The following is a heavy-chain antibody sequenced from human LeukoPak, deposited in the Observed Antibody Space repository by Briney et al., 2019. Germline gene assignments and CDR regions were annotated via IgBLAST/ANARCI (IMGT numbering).Heavy chain of an antibody. CDR3: ARRERYGDYVLPYGGSDY. CDR1: GYSFTSYW. CDR2: IYPGDSDT. J-gene: IGHJ4*02. D-gene: IGHD4-17*01. Sequence: GESLKISCKGSGYSFTSYWIGWVRQMPGKGLEWMGIIYPGDSDTRYSPSFQGQVTISADKSISTAYLQWSSPKASDTAMYYCARRERYGDYVLPYGGSDYWGQGTLVTVSS. V-gene: IGHV5-51*01.